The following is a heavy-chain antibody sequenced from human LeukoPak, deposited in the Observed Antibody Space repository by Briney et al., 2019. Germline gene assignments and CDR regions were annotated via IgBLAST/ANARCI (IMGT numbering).Heavy chain of an antibody. J-gene: IGHJ4*02. CDR3: ARGDDYGGSPFDY. CDR1: GFTVSSNY. Sequence: PGGSLRLXCAASGFTVSSNYMSWVRQAPGKGLEWVSVIYSGGSTYYADSVKGRFTISRDNSKNTLYLQMNSLRAEDTAVYYCARGDDYGGSPFDYWGQGTLVTVSS. D-gene: IGHD4-23*01. CDR2: IYSGGST. V-gene: IGHV3-66*02.